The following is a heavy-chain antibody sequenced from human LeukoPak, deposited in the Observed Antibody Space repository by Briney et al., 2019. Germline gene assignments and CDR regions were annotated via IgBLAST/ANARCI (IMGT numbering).Heavy chain of an antibody. J-gene: IGHJ4*02. Sequence: GGSLRLSCAASGFTFSNYGMHWVRQAPGKGLEWVAFMRYDGRNKYYADSVKGRFTISRDISKNTLYLEISSLRAEDTAVYYCANDRSGSRIPQYLDSWGQGTLVTVSS. V-gene: IGHV3-30*02. CDR2: MRYDGRNK. D-gene: IGHD1-26*01. CDR3: ANDRSGSRIPQYLDS. CDR1: GFTFSNYG.